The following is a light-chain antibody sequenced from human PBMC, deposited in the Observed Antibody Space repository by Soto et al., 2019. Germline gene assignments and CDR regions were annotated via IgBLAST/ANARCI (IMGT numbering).Light chain of an antibody. Sequence: DIQMTQSPSSLSASVGDRVAITCRASQTITFYLNWYQLEPGKPPKLLIYGANTLQSGVPSRFSAGGSGTDFTLTINNLQPEDFATYYCQQTSSPPFTFGQGTKLQIK. V-gene: IGKV1-39*01. CDR3: QQTSSPPFT. J-gene: IGKJ2*01. CDR2: GAN. CDR1: QTITFY.